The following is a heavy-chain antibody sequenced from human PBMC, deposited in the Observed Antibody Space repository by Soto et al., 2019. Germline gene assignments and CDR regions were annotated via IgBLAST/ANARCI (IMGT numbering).Heavy chain of an antibody. CDR2: IYYLGST. CDR1: VVSMSEYF. CDR3: ARDGYDGSGSPYPAY. D-gene: IGHD3-10*01. Sequence: SETLSLTCSVSVVSMSEYFWSWIRHSPGKGLEWIGYIYYLGSTDYNPSLKSRVTISVDTSKRQFSLRLTSVTAADTAVYYCARDGYDGSGSPYPAYWGPGTQVTVSS. V-gene: IGHV4-59*01. J-gene: IGHJ4*02.